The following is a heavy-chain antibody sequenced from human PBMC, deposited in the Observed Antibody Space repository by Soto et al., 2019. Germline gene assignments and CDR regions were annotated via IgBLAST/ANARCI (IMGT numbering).Heavy chain of an antibody. Sequence: QVQLQASGPGLVKPSETLSLTCTVSGGSISGGGYYWSWIGQPPGKGLEWIDYTYDSGSTYYNQCIKARNIIAIDTSKNQFSLRLASVTAADTAVDDCAGEFSPLTPDWYFDLWGRGTLVTVSS. CDR2: TYDSGST. CDR3: AGEFSPLTPDWYFDL. D-gene: IGHD2-15*01. J-gene: IGHJ2*01. CDR1: GGSISGGGYY. V-gene: IGHV4-30-4*01.